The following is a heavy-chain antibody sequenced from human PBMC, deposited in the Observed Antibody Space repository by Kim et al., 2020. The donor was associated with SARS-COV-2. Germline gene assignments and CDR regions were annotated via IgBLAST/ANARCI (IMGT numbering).Heavy chain of an antibody. CDR2: ISGSGGST. CDR1: GFTFSSYA. D-gene: IGHD3-22*01. Sequence: GGSLRLSCAASGFTFSSYAMSWVRQAPGKGLEWVSAISGSGGSTYSADSGKGRFTISRDNSKNTLYLQMNGLRAEDTAVYYCAKVVYYYDSSGYYSTAFDIGGQGTMVTVSS. CDR3: AKVVYYYDSSGYYSTAFDI. V-gene: IGHV3-23*01. J-gene: IGHJ3*02.